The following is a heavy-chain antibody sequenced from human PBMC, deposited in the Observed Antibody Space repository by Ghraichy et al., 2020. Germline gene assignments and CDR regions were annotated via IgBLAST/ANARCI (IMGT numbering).Heavy chain of an antibody. CDR2: ISGSGGST. CDR1: GFTFSSYA. CDR3: AKAPDSGYYFDY. D-gene: IGHD3-22*01. J-gene: IGHJ4*02. Sequence: GGSLRLSCAASGFTFSSYAMSWVRQAPGKGLEWVSAISGSGGSTYYADSMKGRFTISRDNSKNTLYLQMNSLRAEDTAVYYCAKAPDSGYYFDYWGQGTLVTVSS. V-gene: IGHV3-23*01.